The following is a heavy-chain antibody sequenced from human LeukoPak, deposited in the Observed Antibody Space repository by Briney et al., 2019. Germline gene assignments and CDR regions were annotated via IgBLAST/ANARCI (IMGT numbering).Heavy chain of an antibody. J-gene: IGHJ5*02. D-gene: IGHD5-12*01. Sequence: ASVKASCKASGYTFTSYDINWVRQATGQGLEWMGWMNPNSGNTGYAQKFQGRVTMTRNTSISTAYMELSSLRSEDTAVYYCARIYQLRLRVWFDPWGQGTLVTVSS. CDR1: GYTFTSYD. CDR2: MNPNSGNT. CDR3: ARIYQLRLRVWFDP. V-gene: IGHV1-8*01.